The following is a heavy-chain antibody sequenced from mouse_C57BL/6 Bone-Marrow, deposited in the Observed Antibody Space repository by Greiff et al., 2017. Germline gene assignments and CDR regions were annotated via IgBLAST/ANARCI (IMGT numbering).Heavy chain of an antibody. D-gene: IGHD1-1*01. CDR2: ISSGSSTI. Sequence: EVHLVESGGGLVKPGGSLKFSCAASGYTFSDYGMHWVRQAPETGLEWVAYISSGSSTINYADKVKGRFTITRDNDKNTLYLQMTSLRSEDAAIYSCAKDYYGSSSWFAYWGSGTLVTVSA. V-gene: IGHV5-17*01. CDR3: AKDYYGSSSWFAY. J-gene: IGHJ3*01. CDR1: GYTFSDYG.